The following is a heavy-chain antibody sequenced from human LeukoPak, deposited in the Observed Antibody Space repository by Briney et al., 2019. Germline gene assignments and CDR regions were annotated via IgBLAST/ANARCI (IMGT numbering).Heavy chain of an antibody. CDR1: GGSISSSNW. CDR2: IYHSGST. J-gene: IGHJ4*02. Sequence: SETLSLTCAVSGGSISSSNWWSWVRQPPGKGLEWIGEIYHSGSTNYNPSLKSRVTISVDKSKNQFSLKLSSVTAADTAVYYCARVRSSGSLLYFDYWGQGTLVTVSS. CDR3: ARVRSSGSLLYFDY. V-gene: IGHV4-4*02. D-gene: IGHD6-19*01.